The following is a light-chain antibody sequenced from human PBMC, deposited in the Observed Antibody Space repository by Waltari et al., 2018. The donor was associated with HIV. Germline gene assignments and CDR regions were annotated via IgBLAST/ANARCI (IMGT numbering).Light chain of an antibody. V-gene: IGLV1-47*01. Sequence: QSVLTQPPSASATPGQRVTISCSGSSSNIGSYYVYWYPQPPGTAPKLLIYRNDQRPSGVPDRFSGSKSGTSASLAISGLRSEDEADYYCAAWTDSLSGVVFGGGTKLSVL. CDR1: SSNIGSYY. CDR3: AAWTDSLSGVV. J-gene: IGLJ2*01. CDR2: RND.